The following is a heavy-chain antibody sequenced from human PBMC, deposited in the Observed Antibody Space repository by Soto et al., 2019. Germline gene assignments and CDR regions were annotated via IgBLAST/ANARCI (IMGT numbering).Heavy chain of an antibody. V-gene: IGHV1-18*04. CDR1: GYTFINHG. CDR2: VSGSNGNT. Sequence: QVQLVQSEAEVKKPGASVKVSCEASGYTFINHGISWVRQAPGQGLEWMGWVSGSNGNTKYAQKSHGRVTMTTETSTSTAHMELRNLRSDDTAVYFCARDFYPLAYYFDPWGQGTLVTVSS. J-gene: IGHJ4*02. CDR3: ARDFYPLAYYFDP.